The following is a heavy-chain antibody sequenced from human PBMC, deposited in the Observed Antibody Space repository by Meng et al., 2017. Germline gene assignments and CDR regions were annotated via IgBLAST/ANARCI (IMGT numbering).Heavy chain of an antibody. V-gene: IGHV1-18*01. CDR1: GGTFSSYG. J-gene: IGHJ3*02. CDR2: ISAYSGNT. CDR3: ARVRNGWFGEFDAFDI. Sequence: ASVKVSCKASGGTFSSYGISWVRQAPGQGLEWMGWISAYSGNTNYAQKLQGRVTMTTDTSTSTAYMELRSLRSDDTAVYYCARVRNGWFGEFDAFDIWGQGTMVTVSS. D-gene: IGHD3-10*01.